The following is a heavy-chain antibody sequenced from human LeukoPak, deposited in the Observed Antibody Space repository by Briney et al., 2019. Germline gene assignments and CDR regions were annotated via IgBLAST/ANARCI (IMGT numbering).Heavy chain of an antibody. CDR1: GGSLSSYY. Sequence: SETLSLTCTVSGGSLSSYYWSWIRQPPGKGLEWIGYIYYSGTTNYNPSLKSRVTIPVDTSKNQFSLKLSSVTAADTAVYYCARGVYIAAAQYGYWGQGTLVTVSS. D-gene: IGHD6-13*01. J-gene: IGHJ4*02. CDR3: ARGVYIAAAQYGY. V-gene: IGHV4-59*01. CDR2: IYYSGTT.